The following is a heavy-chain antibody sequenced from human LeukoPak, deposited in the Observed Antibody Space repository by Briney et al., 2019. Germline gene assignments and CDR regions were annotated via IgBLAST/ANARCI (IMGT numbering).Heavy chain of an antibody. Sequence: HSGGSLRLSCAASGFIFNTHAMSWVRLAPGKGLEWVSGISGSGGSTYYADSVKGRFTISRDNSKNTLYLQMHSLRAEDTAIYYCAKGPRDNNYYYYYYYMDVWGNGTSVTVSS. V-gene: IGHV3-23*01. CDR1: GFIFNTHA. D-gene: IGHD4-11*01. CDR3: AKGPRDNNYYYYYYYMDV. CDR2: ISGSGGST. J-gene: IGHJ6*03.